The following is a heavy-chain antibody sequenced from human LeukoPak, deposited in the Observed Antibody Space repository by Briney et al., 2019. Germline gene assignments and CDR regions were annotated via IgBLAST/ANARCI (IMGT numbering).Heavy chain of an antibody. D-gene: IGHD3-16*01. J-gene: IGHJ6*02. CDR3: ARDLGASYGMDV. Sequence: SVKVSCKASGGTFSSYAISWVRQAPGQGLEWMGGIIPIFGTANYAQKFQGRVTITADESTSTAYMELSSLRSEDTAVYYCARDLGASYGMDVWGQGTTVTVSS. CDR1: GGTFSSYA. CDR2: IIPIFGTA. V-gene: IGHV1-69*13.